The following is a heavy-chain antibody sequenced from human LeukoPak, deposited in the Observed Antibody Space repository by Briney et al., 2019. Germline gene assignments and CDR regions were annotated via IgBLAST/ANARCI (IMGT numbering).Heavy chain of an antibody. Sequence: GGSLRLSCATSGFNVSANYMTWVRQAPGKGLEWVSVIYSSGSTYYADSVRGRFTLSRDNSKNTLYLQMNSLRAEDTAVYYCARGREDYDILTGYSSSDFFDYWGQGTLVTVSS. CDR1: GFNVSANY. D-gene: IGHD3-9*01. V-gene: IGHV3-66*03. CDR3: ARGREDYDILTGYSSSDFFDY. J-gene: IGHJ4*02. CDR2: IYSSGST.